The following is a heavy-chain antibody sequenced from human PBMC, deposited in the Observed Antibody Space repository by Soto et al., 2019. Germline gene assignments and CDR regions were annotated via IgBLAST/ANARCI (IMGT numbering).Heavy chain of an antibody. CDR2: IYYSGST. D-gene: IGHD6-19*01. CDR1: GGSISSYY. CDR3: ARLSVAGKWGFDY. J-gene: IGHJ4*02. Sequence: SETLSLTCTVSGGSISSYYWSWIRQPPGKGLEWIGFIYYSGSTNYSPSLKSRVTISVDTSKNQFSPKLSSVTAADTAVYYCARLSVAGKWGFDYWGQETLVTVSS. V-gene: IGHV4-59*08.